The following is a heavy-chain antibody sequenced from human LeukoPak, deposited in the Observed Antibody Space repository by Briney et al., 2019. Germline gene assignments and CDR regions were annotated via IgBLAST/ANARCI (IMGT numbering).Heavy chain of an antibody. V-gene: IGHV3-21*04. CDR3: AKDTSSSWSFDFDY. CDR1: GFTFSSYS. D-gene: IGHD6-13*01. Sequence: GGSLRLSCAASGFTFSSYSMNWVRQAPGKGLEWVSSISSSSSYIYYADSVKGRFTISRDNAKNSLYLQMNSLRTEDTALYYCAKDTSSSWSFDFDYWGQGTLVTVSS. J-gene: IGHJ4*02. CDR2: ISSSSSYI.